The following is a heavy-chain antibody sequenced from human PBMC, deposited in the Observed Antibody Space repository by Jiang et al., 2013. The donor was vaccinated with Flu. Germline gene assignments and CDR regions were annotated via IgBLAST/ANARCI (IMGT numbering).Heavy chain of an antibody. CDR1: Y. V-gene: IGHV1-2*07. J-gene: IGHJ4*02. CDR2: INPKSGVT. D-gene: IGHD1-14*01. Sequence: YIHWVRQAPGQGLEWMGWINPKSGVTKFAHKFQSRFSMTTDTSISTAYMELTKLTSDDTAIYYCAKDPDRAGAFFNYWGQGTLVTVSS. CDR3: AKDPDRAGAFFNY.